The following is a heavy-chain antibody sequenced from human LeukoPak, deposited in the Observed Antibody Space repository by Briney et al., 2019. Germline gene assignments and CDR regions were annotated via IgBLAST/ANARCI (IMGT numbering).Heavy chain of an antibody. Sequence: SETLSLTCTVSGGSISRSSYYWGWIRQLPGKGLEWIGSIYYSGNTYYNPSLKSRVTISVDTSKNQFSLKLSSVTAADTAVYYCARGVRGSGSYYNPFDYWGQGTLVTVSS. CDR3: ARGVRGSGSYYNPFDY. J-gene: IGHJ4*02. CDR2: IYYSGNT. D-gene: IGHD3-10*01. CDR1: GGSISRSSYY. V-gene: IGHV4-39*01.